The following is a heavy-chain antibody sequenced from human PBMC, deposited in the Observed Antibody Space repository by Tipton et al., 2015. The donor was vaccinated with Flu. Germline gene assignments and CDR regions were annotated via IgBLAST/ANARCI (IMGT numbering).Heavy chain of an antibody. V-gene: IGHV4-59*08. CDR2: IYYSGST. Sequence: TLSLTCTVSGGSISSYYWSWIRQPPGKGLEWIGYIYYSGSTNYSPSLKSRVTISADTSKNQFSLKLSSVTAADTAVYYCARSPKFQSSPFDYWGQGTLVTVSS. CDR1: GGSISSYY. CDR3: ARSPKFQSSPFDY. D-gene: IGHD2-21*01. J-gene: IGHJ4*02.